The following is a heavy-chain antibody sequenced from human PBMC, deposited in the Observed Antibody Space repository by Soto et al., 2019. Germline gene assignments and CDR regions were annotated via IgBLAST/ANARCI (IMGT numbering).Heavy chain of an antibody. D-gene: IGHD6-13*01. J-gene: IGHJ6*03. CDR3: ARGVAAAGFDYYYYYYMDV. V-gene: IGHV4-34*01. Sequence: QVQLQQWGAGLLKPSETLSLTCAVYGGSFSGYYWSWIRQPPGKGLEWIGEINHSGSTNYNPSLKSRVTISVDTSKNQFSLKLGSVTAADTAVYYCARGVAAAGFDYYYYYYMDVWGKGTTVTVSS. CDR2: INHSGST. CDR1: GGSFSGYY.